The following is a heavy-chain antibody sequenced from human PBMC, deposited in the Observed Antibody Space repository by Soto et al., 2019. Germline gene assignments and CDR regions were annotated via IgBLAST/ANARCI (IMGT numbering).Heavy chain of an antibody. CDR3: ARQKLWFGELYDY. CDR2: TNSDGSTT. D-gene: IGHD3-10*01. CDR1: GFTFSSYW. J-gene: IGHJ4*02. V-gene: IGHV3-74*01. Sequence: EVQLVESGGGLVQPGGSLRLSCAVSGFTFSSYWMHWVRQAPGKGLVWFARTNSDGSTTTYADSVKGRFTISRDNARNTLYMQMNSLRAEDTAVYYCARQKLWFGELYDYWGQGTLVTVSS.